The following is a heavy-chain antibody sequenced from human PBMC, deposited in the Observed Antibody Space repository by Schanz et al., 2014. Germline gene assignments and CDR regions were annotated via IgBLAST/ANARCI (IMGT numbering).Heavy chain of an antibody. Sequence: EVQLVESGGGLVQPGGSLRLSCAASGFTFSDSWMHWVRQAPGKGLVWVSRTSNDGSFTTFADSVKGRFTISRDNAKNTLYLQMNSLRSEDTAVYYCAKDVDFWSGYYLDYWGQGTLVTVSS. CDR3: AKDVDFWSGYYLDY. D-gene: IGHD3-3*01. J-gene: IGHJ4*02. CDR1: GFTFSDSW. V-gene: IGHV3-74*01. CDR2: TSNDGSFT.